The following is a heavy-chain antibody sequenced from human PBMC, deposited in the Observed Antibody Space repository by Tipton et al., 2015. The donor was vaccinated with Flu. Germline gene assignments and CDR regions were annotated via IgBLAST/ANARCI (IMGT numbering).Heavy chain of an antibody. CDR1: GGSFSGYY. Sequence: TLSLTCAVYGGSFSGYYWSWIRQPPGKGLEGIGEINHSGSTNYNPSPKRRVTITVDTSKNQFSLKLSPVTAAGTAVYYCAGGTYGVLTGPHHDAFDIWGQGTMVTVSS. V-gene: IGHV4-34*01. CDR2: INHSGST. J-gene: IGHJ3*02. CDR3: AGGTYGVLTGPHHDAFDI. D-gene: IGHD3-9*01.